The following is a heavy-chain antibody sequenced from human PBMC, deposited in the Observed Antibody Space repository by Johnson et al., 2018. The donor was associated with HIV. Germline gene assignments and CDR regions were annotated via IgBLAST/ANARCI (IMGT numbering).Heavy chain of an antibody. CDR3: ATSMGATALAFDI. V-gene: IGHV3-66*02. CDR2: IYSGGST. D-gene: IGHD1-26*01. Sequence: VQLVESGGGLVQPGGSLRLSCAASGFTVSSNYMSWVRQAPGKGLEWVSVIYSGGSTYYADSVKGRFTISRDNSKNTLYRQMNSLRAEDTAVYYCATSMGATALAFDIWGQGTMVTVSS. J-gene: IGHJ3*02. CDR1: GFTVSSNY.